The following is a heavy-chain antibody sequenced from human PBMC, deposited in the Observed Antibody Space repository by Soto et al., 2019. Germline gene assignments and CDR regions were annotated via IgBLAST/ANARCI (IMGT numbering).Heavy chain of an antibody. Sequence: ASVKVSCKVSGCTLTELSMHWVRQTPGKGLEWMGGLDPEDGETVYAQRFQGRVTMTEDTSTDTAYMELSSLRSEDTAVYYCARKGYYGAGIYHFDYWGQGTLVTVSS. CDR2: LDPEDGET. CDR1: GCTLTELS. J-gene: IGHJ4*02. CDR3: ARKGYYGAGIYHFDY. V-gene: IGHV1-24*01. D-gene: IGHD3-10*01.